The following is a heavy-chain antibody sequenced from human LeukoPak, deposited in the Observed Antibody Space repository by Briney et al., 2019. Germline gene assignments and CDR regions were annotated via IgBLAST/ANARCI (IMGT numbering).Heavy chain of an antibody. J-gene: IGHJ4*02. CDR3: ARHFADDDSSGYYYPYYFDY. CDR1: GFTFSDYY. D-gene: IGHD3-22*01. CDR2: ISSSGSTI. Sequence: GGSLRLSCAASGFTFSDYYMSWIRQAPGKGLEWVSYISSSGSTIYYADSVKGRFTISRDNAKNSLYLQMNSLKASDTAMYYCARHFADDDSSGYYYPYYFDYWGQGTLVTVSS. V-gene: IGHV3-11*01.